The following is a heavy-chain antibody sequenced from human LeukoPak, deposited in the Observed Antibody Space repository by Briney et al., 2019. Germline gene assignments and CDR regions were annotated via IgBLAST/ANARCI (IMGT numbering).Heavy chain of an antibody. Sequence: PSETLSLTCTVSGASTGTYYWSWIRQLPGKGLERIGNIYKIGYTTYKSSLRSRVTMSEDMSKKQVSLRLTSVTAADTGVYFCATNSSGSALDYWGQGILVTVSS. D-gene: IGHD3-22*01. CDR2: IYKIGYT. V-gene: IGHV4-59*08. J-gene: IGHJ4*02. CDR3: ATNSSGSALDY. CDR1: GASTGTYY.